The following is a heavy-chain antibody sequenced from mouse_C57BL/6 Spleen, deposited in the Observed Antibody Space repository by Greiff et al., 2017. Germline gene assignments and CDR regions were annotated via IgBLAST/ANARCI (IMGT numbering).Heavy chain of an antibody. CDR1: GFTFSSYA. D-gene: IGHD4-1*02. V-gene: IGHV5-9-1*02. J-gene: IGHJ1*03. CDR3: TRDQLGDWYFDV. Sequence: DVMLVESGEGLVKPGGSLKLSCAASGFTFSSYAMSWVRQTPEKRLEWVAYISSGGDYIYYADTVKGRFTISRDNARNTLYLQMSSLKSEDTAMYYCTRDQLGDWYFDVWGTGTTVTVSS. CDR2: ISSGGDYI.